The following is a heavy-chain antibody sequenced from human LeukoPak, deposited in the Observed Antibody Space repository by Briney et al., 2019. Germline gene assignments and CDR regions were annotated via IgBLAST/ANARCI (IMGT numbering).Heavy chain of an antibody. V-gene: IGHV3-21*01. CDR2: ITSTGSYI. CDR1: AFSFSDYN. J-gene: IGHJ6*03. CDR3: ARDPYSGTYSDYYYYYMDV. Sequence: GGSLRLSCAASAFSFSDYNMNWVRQAPGKGLEWVSSITSTGSYIYYADSVKGRFTISRDNAKNSLFLQLNSLRAEDTAVYYCARDPYSGTYSDYYYYYMDVWGKGTTVTVSS. D-gene: IGHD1-26*01.